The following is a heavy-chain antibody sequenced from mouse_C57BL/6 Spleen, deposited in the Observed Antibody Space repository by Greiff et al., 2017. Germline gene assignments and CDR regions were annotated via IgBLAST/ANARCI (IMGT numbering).Heavy chain of an antibody. CDR3: ARRQLSYAMDY. CDR2: IYPSDSET. Sequence: QVQLQQPGAELVRPGSSVKLSCKASGYTFTSSWMDWVKQRPGQGLEWIGNIYPSDSETHYNQKFKDKATLTVDKSSSTAYMQLSSLTSEDSAVYYCARRQLSYAMDYWGQGTSVTVSS. CDR1: GYTFTSSW. V-gene: IGHV1-61*01. J-gene: IGHJ4*01. D-gene: IGHD3-2*02.